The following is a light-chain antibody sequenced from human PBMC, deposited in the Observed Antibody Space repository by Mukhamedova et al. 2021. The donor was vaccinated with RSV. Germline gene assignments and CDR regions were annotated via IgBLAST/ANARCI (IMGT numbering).Light chain of an antibody. Sequence: WYQRRVHGKAPKLLIYDASDLVSGVPSRFRGSGSATDFSLTITSLQPEDFATYYCHQFSDYPRTFGQGTKVEVK. CDR2: DAS. V-gene: IGKV1D-13*01. J-gene: IGKJ1*01. CDR3: HQFSDYPRT.